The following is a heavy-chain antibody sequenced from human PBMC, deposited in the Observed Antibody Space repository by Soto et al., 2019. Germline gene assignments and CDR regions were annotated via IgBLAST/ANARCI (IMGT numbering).Heavy chain of an antibody. CDR3: ARGYTGYCSGGTCYWFDP. D-gene: IGHD2-15*01. J-gene: IGHJ5*02. Sequence: EVQLVESGGGLVKPGGSLRLSCAASGFSFSSYSMNWVRQAPGKGLEWVSSISSSASHINYADSVKGRFTISRDNAKKSLYLQMNIMRGEDTAVYYCARGYTGYCSGGTCYWFDPWGQGTLVTVSS. CDR1: GFSFSSYS. V-gene: IGHV3-21*01. CDR2: ISSSASHI.